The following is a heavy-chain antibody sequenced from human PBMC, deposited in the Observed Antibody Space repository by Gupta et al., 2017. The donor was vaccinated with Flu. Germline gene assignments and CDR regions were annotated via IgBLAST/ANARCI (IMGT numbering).Heavy chain of an antibody. D-gene: IGHD2-8*01. V-gene: IGHV4-34*01. J-gene: IGHJ5*02. Sequence: QVQLQQWGAGLLKPSETLSLPCAVYGGSFSGYYWSWIRQPPGKGLEWIGEINHRGSTNYNPSLKSRVTISVDTSKNQFSLKLSSVTAADTAVYYCARGTNGVTWGQGTLVTVSS. CDR1: GGSFSGYY. CDR2: INHRGST. CDR3: ARGTNGVT.